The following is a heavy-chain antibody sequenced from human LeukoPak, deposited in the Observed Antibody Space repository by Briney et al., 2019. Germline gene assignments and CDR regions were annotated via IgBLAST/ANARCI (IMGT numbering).Heavy chain of an antibody. V-gene: IGHV3-30*18. CDR2: ISYDGSNK. CDR3: AKDLRKVNTRYYYYYGMDV. Sequence: PGGSLRLSCAASGFTFSSYGMHWVRQAPGKGLEWVAVISYDGSNKYYADSVKGRFTISRDNSKNTLYLQMNSLRAEDTAVYYCAKDLRKVNTRYYYYYGMDVWGKGPRSPSPQ. J-gene: IGHJ6*04. D-gene: IGHD1/OR15-1a*01. CDR1: GFTFSSYG.